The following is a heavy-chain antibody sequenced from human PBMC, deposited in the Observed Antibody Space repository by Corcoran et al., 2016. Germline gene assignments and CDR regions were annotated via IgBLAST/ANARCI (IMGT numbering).Heavy chain of an antibody. D-gene: IGHD1-20*01. CDR1: GGTFNSYA. CDR2: IIPIFGTA. J-gene: IGHJ6*02. V-gene: IGHV1-69*01. Sequence: QVQLVQSGAEVKKPGSSVKVSCKTSGGTFNSYAINWVRQAPGQGLEWMGGIIPIFGTANYAQKFQGRVTITADDTKSTAYMELSSLGSEDTAVYYCARVPAITARGIMDVWGQGTTVTVSS. CDR3: ARVPAITARGIMDV.